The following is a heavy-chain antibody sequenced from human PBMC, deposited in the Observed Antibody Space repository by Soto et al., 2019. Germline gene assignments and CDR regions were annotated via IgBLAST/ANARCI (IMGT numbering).Heavy chain of an antibody. CDR3: ARERWPYSYGQSVGTYYYYYGMDV. J-gene: IGHJ6*02. V-gene: IGHV3-33*01. CDR2: IWYDGSNK. D-gene: IGHD5-18*01. CDR1: GFTFSSYG. Sequence: PGGSLRLSCAASGFTFSSYGMHWVRQAPGKGLEWVAVIWYDGSNKYYADSVKGRFTISRDNSKNTLYLQMNSLRAEDTAVYYCARERWPYSYGQSVGTYYYYYGMDVWGQGTTVTVSS.